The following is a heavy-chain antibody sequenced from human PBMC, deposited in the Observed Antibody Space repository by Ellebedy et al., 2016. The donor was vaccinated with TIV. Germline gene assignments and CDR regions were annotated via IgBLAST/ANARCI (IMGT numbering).Heavy chain of an antibody. D-gene: IGHD6-19*01. V-gene: IGHV3-7*01. CDR1: GFTFSNYW. CDR2: IKQDGSEK. Sequence: GGSLRLSCTASGFTFSNYWMTWVPQAPGKGREWVANIKQDGSEKYYVDSVKGRFPISRDNAKNSLYVQMNSLRDEDTAVYYCARDQWLGRAYYFDSWGQGTLVTVSS. J-gene: IGHJ4*02. CDR3: ARDQWLGRAYYFDS.